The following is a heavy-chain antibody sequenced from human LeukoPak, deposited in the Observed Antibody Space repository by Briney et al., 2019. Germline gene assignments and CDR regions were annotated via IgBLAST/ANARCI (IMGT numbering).Heavy chain of an antibody. CDR3: ARSLGYCSSTSCYGPYYYYGMDV. CDR2: TYYRSKWYN. V-gene: IGHV6-1*01. D-gene: IGHD2-2*01. J-gene: IGHJ6*02. CDR1: GDSVSNNSAA. Sequence: SQTLSLTCAISGDSVSNNSAAWNWIRQSPSRGLEWLGRTYYRSKWYNDYAVSVKSRITINPDTSKNQFSPQLNSVTPEDTAVYYCARSLGYCSSTSCYGPYYYYGMDVWGQGTTVTVSS.